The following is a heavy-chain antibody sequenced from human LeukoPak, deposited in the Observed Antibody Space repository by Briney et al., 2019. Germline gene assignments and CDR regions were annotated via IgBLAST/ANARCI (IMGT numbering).Heavy chain of an antibody. CDR1: GGSISSYY. Sequence: PSETLSLTCTVSGGSISSYYWSWIRQPPGKGLEWIGYIYYSGSTNYNPSLKSRVTISVDTSKNQFSLKLSSVTAADTAVYYCARLWSTVVSPEWIDYWGQGTLVTVSS. J-gene: IGHJ4*02. CDR2: IYYSGST. CDR3: ARLWSTVVSPEWIDY. D-gene: IGHD4-23*01. V-gene: IGHV4-59*01.